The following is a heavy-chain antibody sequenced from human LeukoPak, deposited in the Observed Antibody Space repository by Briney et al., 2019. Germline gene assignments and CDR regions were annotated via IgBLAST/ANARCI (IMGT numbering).Heavy chain of an antibody. D-gene: IGHD6-19*01. Sequence: GGSLRLSCAASGFTFSSYEMNWVRQAPGKGLGWVSGISWNSGSIGYADSVKGRFTISRDNAKNSLYLQMNSLRAEDMALYYCAKDSSLYSSGWSTFDYWGQGTLVTASS. CDR3: AKDSSLYSSGWSTFDY. J-gene: IGHJ4*02. CDR2: ISWNSGSI. CDR1: GFTFSSYE. V-gene: IGHV3-9*03.